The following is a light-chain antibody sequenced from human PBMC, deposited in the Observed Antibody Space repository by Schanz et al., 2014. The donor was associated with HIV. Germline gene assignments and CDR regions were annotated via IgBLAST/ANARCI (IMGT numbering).Light chain of an antibody. CDR3: QHYGGS. CDR2: GAS. J-gene: IGKJ3*01. Sequence: IVMTQSPATLSLSPGERATLSCRASQSVSSNLAWYQQKSGQAPRLLIYGASTRATGIPARFSGSGSGTDFTLTISRLEPEDFAVYYCQHYGGSFGPGTKVDSK. CDR1: QSVSSN. V-gene: IGKV3-15*01.